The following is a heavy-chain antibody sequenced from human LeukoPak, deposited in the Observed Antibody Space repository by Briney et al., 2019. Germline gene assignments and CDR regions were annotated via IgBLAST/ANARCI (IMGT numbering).Heavy chain of an antibody. CDR3: ARVRYYDFWSGPNWLDP. CDR2: IIPIFGTA. J-gene: IGHJ5*02. CDR1: GGTFSSYA. D-gene: IGHD3-3*01. Sequence: GASVKVSCKASGGTFSSYAISWVRQAPGQGLEWMGGIIPIFGTANYAQKFQGRVTITADKSTSTAYMELSSLRSEDTAVYYCARVRYYDFWSGPNWLDPWGQGTLVTVSS. V-gene: IGHV1-69*06.